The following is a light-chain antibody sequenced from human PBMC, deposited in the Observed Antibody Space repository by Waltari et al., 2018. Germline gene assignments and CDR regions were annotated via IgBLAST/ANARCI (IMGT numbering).Light chain of an antibody. V-gene: IGKV2-29*02. Sequence: DIVMTQTPLSLPVTPGEPASISCRSSQSLLHSSGNTYLYWFLQKPGQPPRLLIYRVSNRFSGVPDRFSGSGSGTDFTLKISRVEAEDVGVYYCMQASQAPWTFGQGTKVEIK. CDR1: QSLLHSSGNTY. CDR2: RVS. CDR3: MQASQAPWT. J-gene: IGKJ1*01.